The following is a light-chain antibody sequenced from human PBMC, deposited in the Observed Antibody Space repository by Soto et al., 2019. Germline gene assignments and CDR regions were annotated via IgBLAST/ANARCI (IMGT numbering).Light chain of an antibody. CDR1: QIVP. CDR3: QQYGRSPRT. Sequence: EIVLTQSPGTLSLSPGERATLSCRASQIVPLGWYQQKPGQAPRLLIFGASPRATGIPARFSGSGSGTDFTLTISNLEPEDFAVYYCQQYGRSPRTFGQGTQVEIK. CDR2: GAS. J-gene: IGKJ5*01. V-gene: IGKV3-20*01.